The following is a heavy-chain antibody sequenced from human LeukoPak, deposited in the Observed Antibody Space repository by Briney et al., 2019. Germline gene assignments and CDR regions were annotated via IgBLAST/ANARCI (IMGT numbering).Heavy chain of an antibody. CDR3: ARLGRSTIRAEYFQH. D-gene: IGHD1-26*01. J-gene: IGHJ1*01. V-gene: IGHV4-59*08. CDR1: GGSVSSYY. CDR2: IYYSGST. Sequence: PSETLSLTCTVSGGSVSSYYWSWIRQPPGKGLEWIGYIYYSGSTNYNPSLKSRVTISVDTSKNQFSLKLSSVTAADTAVYYCARLGRSTIRAEYFQHWGQGTLVTVSS.